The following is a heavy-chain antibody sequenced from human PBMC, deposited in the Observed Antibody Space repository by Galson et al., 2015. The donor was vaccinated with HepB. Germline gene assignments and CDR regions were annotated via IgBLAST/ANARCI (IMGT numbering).Heavy chain of an antibody. V-gene: IGHV1-18*01. CDR2: VSVYTGKT. D-gene: IGHD3-9*01. CDR1: GYTFSTYG. CDR3: ARAPSSGASSPYFD. J-gene: IGHJ4*02. Sequence: SVKVSCKASGYTFSTYGFDWVRQAPGQGLEWMGWVSVYTGKTTFAQKFQGRLTLTTDMSTSTAYLHLARLTSDDTAIYYCARAPSSGASSPYFDWGQGTLVTVSS.